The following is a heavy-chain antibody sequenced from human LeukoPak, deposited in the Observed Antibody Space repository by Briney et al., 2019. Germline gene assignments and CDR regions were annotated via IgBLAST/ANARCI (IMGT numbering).Heavy chain of an antibody. CDR2: ISYDGSNK. V-gene: IGHV3-30*03. D-gene: IGHD6-13*01. CDR1: GFTFSSYG. Sequence: PGGSLRLSCAASGFTFSSYGMHWVRQAPGKGLEWVAVISYDGSNKYYADSVKGRFTISRDNSKNTLYLQMNSLRAVDTAVYYCARDPGTAAAGVSDDYWGQGTLVTVSS. CDR3: ARDPGTAAAGVSDDY. J-gene: IGHJ4*02.